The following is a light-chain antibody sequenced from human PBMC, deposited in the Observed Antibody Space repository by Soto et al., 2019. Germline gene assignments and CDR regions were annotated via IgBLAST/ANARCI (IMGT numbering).Light chain of an antibody. CDR1: QGVSSNY. J-gene: IGKJ1*01. CDR2: GTS. Sequence: IVLAHSPGTLSFSGGEIATLSGGASQGVSSNYLALYQQKSGQAPRLLLYGTSSRATGIPERFSGSGSGTDFTLTISRLEPEDFAMYYCQQYGSSPRTFGQGTKVDIK. V-gene: IGKV3-20*01. CDR3: QQYGSSPRT.